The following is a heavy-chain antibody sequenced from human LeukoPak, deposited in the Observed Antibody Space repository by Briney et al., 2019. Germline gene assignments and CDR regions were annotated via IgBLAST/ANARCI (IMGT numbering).Heavy chain of an antibody. D-gene: IGHD6-19*01. J-gene: IGHJ4*02. CDR1: DDSINRDF. CDR3: ARPPDISGWPFDY. CDR2: IRHSGRT. Sequence: PSETLSLTCTASDDSINRDFWTWIRQPPGKGLEWIGYIRHSGRTEYNPSLQNRVTISIDWSKNQLSLRLTSVTAADTAIYYCARPPDISGWPFDYWGQGMLVTVSS. V-gene: IGHV4-59*01.